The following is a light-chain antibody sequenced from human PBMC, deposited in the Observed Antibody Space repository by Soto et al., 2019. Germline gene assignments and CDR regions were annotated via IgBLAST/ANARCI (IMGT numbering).Light chain of an antibody. CDR3: QQYDEYPLT. CDR1: QNIRSW. V-gene: IGKV1-5*01. Sequence: DIQMTQSPSTLSASVGDRVTITCRASQNIRSWLAWYQQRPGKVPNLLIWDTSKLQSGVPSRFSGSGSGTEFTLTIDSLQRDDFATYWCQQYDEYPLTFGGGTKVEHK. J-gene: IGKJ4*01. CDR2: DTS.